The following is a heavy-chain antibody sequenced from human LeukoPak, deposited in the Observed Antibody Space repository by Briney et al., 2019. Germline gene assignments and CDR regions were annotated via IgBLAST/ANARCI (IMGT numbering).Heavy chain of an antibody. Sequence: GGSLRLSCAASGFTFSIYAMSWVRQAPGKGLEWVSAISGSGGSTYYADSVKGRFTISRDNSKNTLYLQMNSLRAEDTAVYYCAKDLIGYSSSWHSYWGQGTLVTVSS. V-gene: IGHV3-23*01. CDR1: GFTFSIYA. CDR2: ISGSGGST. D-gene: IGHD6-13*01. J-gene: IGHJ4*02. CDR3: AKDLIGYSSSWHSY.